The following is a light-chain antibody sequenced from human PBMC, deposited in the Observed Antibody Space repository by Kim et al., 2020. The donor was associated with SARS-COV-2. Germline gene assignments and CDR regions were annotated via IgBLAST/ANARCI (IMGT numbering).Light chain of an antibody. V-gene: IGKV3D-15*01. CDR1: QSVNIN. J-gene: IGKJ4*01. Sequence: DIVMTQSPATLSVSPGERAALSCRASQSVNINLAWYQQKPGQAPRLLIYGASGRATGIPARFSGSGSGTDFTLTVSSLQSEDVAVYYCQQYDNWPLTFGGGTKVDIK. CDR3: QQYDNWPLT. CDR2: GAS.